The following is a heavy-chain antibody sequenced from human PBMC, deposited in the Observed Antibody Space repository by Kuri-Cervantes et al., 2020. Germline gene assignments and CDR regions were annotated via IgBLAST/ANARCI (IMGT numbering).Heavy chain of an antibody. D-gene: IGHD2-2*01. Sequence: GSLRLSCAASGFTFSSYEMNWVRQAPGKGLEWIGEINHSGSTNYNPSLKSRVTISVDTSKNQFSLKLSSVTAADTAVYYCARGWRRYCSSTSCYAGRSYWYFDLWGRGTLVTVSS. CDR1: GFTFSSYE. V-gene: IGHV4-34*01. CDR3: ARGWRRYCSSTSCYAGRSYWYFDL. J-gene: IGHJ2*01. CDR2: INHSGST.